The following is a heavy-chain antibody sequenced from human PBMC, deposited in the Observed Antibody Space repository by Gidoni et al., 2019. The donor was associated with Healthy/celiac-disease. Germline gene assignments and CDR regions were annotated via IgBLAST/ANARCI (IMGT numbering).Heavy chain of an antibody. J-gene: IGHJ4*02. D-gene: IGHD5-12*01. CDR2: IAYDGSKK. Sequence: QVQLVASGGGVVQPGRSLRLSCAASGCTFSRYGMHWVRQDPGKGLEWVEGIAYDGSKKYHADSVKGRFTISRDNSKNTLYLQMNSLRAEDTAVYYCAKSLGYSGYDRVYYWGQGTLVTVSS. CDR3: AKSLGYSGYDRVYY. V-gene: IGHV3-30*18. CDR1: GCTFSRYG.